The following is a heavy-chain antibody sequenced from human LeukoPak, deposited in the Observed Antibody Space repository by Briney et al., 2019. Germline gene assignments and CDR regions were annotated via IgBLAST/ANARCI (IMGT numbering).Heavy chain of an antibody. CDR3: ARVVTTYYCGMDV. CDR1: GGSISIGGYY. V-gene: IGHV4-31*03. D-gene: IGHD2-21*02. J-gene: IGHJ6*02. Sequence: SETLSLTCTVSGGSISIGGYYWSWIRQHPGKGLEWIGYIYYSGSTYYNPSLKSRVTISVDTSKNQFSLKLSSVTAADTAVYYCARVVTTYYCGMDVWGQGTTVTVSS. CDR2: IYYSGST.